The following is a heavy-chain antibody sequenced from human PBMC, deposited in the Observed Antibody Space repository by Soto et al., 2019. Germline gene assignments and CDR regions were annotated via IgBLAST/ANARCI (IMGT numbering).Heavy chain of an antibody. V-gene: IGHV5-51*01. Sequence: GESLKISCKGSGYSFTNYWIGWVRQMPGKGLEWRGIIYPGDSDTRYSPSFQGQVTISADKSSITSYLQWSSLKASDTAMYYCVRRAISYYYDSSGYLNAFDIWGQGTMVTVSS. CDR3: VRRAISYYYDSSGYLNAFDI. CDR2: IYPGDSDT. J-gene: IGHJ3*02. CDR1: GYSFTNYW. D-gene: IGHD3-22*01.